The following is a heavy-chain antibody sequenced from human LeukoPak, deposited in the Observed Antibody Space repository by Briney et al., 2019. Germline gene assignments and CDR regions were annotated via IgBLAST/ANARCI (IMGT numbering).Heavy chain of an antibody. J-gene: IGHJ6*02. CDR2: FSGSGGGS. D-gene: IGHD3-22*01. V-gene: IGHV3-23*01. CDR1: GFTFSSYA. CDR3: ARGLLQYYYFGMDV. Sequence: GGSLRLSCAASGFTFSSYAMSWVRQAPGKGLEWVSGFSGSGGGSYYADSVKGRFTISRDNSKNTLSLQMNSLRAEDTAVYYCARGLLQYYYFGMDVWDQGTTVTVSS.